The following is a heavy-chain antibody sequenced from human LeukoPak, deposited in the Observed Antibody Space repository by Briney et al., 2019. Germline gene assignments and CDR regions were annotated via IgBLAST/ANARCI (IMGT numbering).Heavy chain of an antibody. D-gene: IGHD5-18*01. CDR1: GGSISSGGYY. J-gene: IGHJ4*02. Sequence: SETLSLTCTVSGGSISSGGYYWSWIRQHPGKGLEWIGYIYYSGSTYYNPSLKSRVTISVDTSKNQFSLKLSSVTAADTAVYYCARVDTAMVTGFTLDYFDYWGQGILVTVSS. V-gene: IGHV4-31*03. CDR3: ARVDTAMVTGFTLDYFDY. CDR2: IYYSGST.